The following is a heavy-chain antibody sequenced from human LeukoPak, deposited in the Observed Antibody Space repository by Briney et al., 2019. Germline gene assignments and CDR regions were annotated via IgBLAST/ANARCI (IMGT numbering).Heavy chain of an antibody. CDR1: GGSISSYY. Sequence: SETLSLTCTVSGGSISSYYWSWIRQPPGKGLEWIGYIYYSGSTNYNPSLKSRVTISVDTSKNQFSLKLSSVTAADTAVYYCARGSSDSGWYGEGFDYWGQGTLVTVSS. V-gene: IGHV4-59*01. CDR3: ARGSSDSGWYGEGFDY. D-gene: IGHD6-19*01. J-gene: IGHJ4*02. CDR2: IYYSGST.